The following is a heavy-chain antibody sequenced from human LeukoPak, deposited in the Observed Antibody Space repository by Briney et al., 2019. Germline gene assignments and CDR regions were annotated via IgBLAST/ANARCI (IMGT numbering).Heavy chain of an antibody. CDR2: ISYDGSNK. CDR3: ATLSPDYDILTERFDP. V-gene: IGHV3-30-3*01. Sequence: PGGSLRLSCAASGFTFSSYAMHWVRQAPGKGLEWVAVISYDGSNKYYADSVKGRFTISRDNSKNTLYLQMNSLRAEDTAVYYCATLSPDYDILTERFDPWGQGTLVTVSS. D-gene: IGHD3-9*01. J-gene: IGHJ5*02. CDR1: GFTFSSYA.